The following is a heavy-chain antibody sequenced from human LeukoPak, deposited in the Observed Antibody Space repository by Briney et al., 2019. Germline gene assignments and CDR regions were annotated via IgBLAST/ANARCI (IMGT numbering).Heavy chain of an antibody. CDR1: GGTFSSYA. D-gene: IGHD3-22*01. Sequence: ASVKVSCKASGGTFSSYAINWVRQATGQGLEWMGWMNPNSGNTGYAQKFQGRVTMTRNTSISTAYMELSSLRSEDTAVYYCARGLTYDSSGHWEDYWGQGTLVTVSS. V-gene: IGHV1-8*02. CDR2: MNPNSGNT. CDR3: ARGLTYDSSGHWEDY. J-gene: IGHJ4*02.